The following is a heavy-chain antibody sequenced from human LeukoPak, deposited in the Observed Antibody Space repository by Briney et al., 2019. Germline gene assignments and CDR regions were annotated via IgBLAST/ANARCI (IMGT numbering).Heavy chain of an antibody. Sequence: SETLSLTCAVYGGSFSGYYWSWIRRPPGKGLEWIGEINHSGSTNYNPSLKSRVTISVDTSKNQFSLKLSSVTAADTAVYHCARGRYSSPYYYYYYYMDVWGKGTTVTVSS. D-gene: IGHD6-13*01. V-gene: IGHV4-34*01. CDR1: GGSFSGYY. CDR2: INHSGST. J-gene: IGHJ6*03. CDR3: ARGRYSSPYYYYYYYMDV.